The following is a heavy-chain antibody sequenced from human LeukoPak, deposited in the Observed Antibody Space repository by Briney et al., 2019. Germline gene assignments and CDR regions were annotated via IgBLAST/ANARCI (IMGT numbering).Heavy chain of an antibody. D-gene: IGHD5-12*01. CDR2: INGDGTRT. V-gene: IGHV3-23*01. CDR1: GFTFSSSV. Sequence: PGGSLRLSCAASGFTFSSSVMSWVRQAPGKGLEWVSTINGDGTRTYYSVSSNGRFIISRDNSMNTLYLQMNGLRAEDTAVYYCARDQGGYSTDFNFWGQGTLVTVS. CDR3: ARDQGGYSTDFNF. J-gene: IGHJ4*02.